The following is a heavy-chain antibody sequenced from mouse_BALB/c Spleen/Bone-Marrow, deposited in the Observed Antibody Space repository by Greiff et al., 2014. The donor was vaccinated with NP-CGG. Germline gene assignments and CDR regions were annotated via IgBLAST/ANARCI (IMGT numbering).Heavy chain of an antibody. CDR1: GFKIKDTY. Sequence: VQLKESGAELVKPGASVKLSCPASGFKIKDTYMHWVKQRPEKGLGWIVGNDPANGNTKYDPKFQGRATITADTSSNTAYLQLSSLTSEDTAVYYCAYYRYDEGGFAFWGQGTLVTVSA. D-gene: IGHD2-14*01. CDR2: NDPANGNT. CDR3: AYYRYDEGGFAF. V-gene: IGHV14-3*02. J-gene: IGHJ3*01.